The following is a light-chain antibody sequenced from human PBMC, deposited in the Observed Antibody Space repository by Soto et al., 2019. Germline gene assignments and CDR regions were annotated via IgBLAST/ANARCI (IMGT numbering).Light chain of an antibody. Sequence: EFLLTQSPGTLSLSPAERSTLSGGSSQSVSSNYLALFQQKSGQAPRLLIYGASSRATGIPDRFSASGSGTDFTLTISRLEPEDFAVYYCQQYGSSPRTFGQGTKVDI. CDR1: QSVSSNY. J-gene: IGKJ1*01. V-gene: IGKV3-20*01. CDR3: QQYGSSPRT. CDR2: GAS.